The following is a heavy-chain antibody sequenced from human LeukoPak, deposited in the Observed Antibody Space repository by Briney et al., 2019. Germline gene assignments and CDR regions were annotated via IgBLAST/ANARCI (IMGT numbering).Heavy chain of an antibody. D-gene: IGHD5-18*01. J-gene: IGHJ5*02. CDR1: GYTFTGYY. V-gene: IGHV1-2*02. CDR2: INPNSGGT. Sequence: ASVKVSCKASGYTFTGYYMHWVRQAPGQGLEWMGWINPNSGGTNYAQKFQGRVTMTRDTSISTAYMELSRLRSDDTAVYYCARDLDTAMVGNWFDPWGQGTLVTVSS. CDR3: ARDLDTAMVGNWFDP.